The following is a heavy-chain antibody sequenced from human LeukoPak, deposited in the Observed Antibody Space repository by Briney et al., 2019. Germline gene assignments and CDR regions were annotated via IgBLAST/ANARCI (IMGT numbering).Heavy chain of an antibody. CDR3: ARFREKNYGDDQTHIDY. CDR2: IKQDGSEK. D-gene: IGHD4-17*01. J-gene: IGHJ4*02. V-gene: IGHV3-7*01. CDR1: GFTFSSYW. Sequence: GGSLRLSCAASGFTFSSYWMSWVRQAPGKGLEWVANIKQDGSEKYYVDSVKGRFTISRDNAKNSLYLQMNSLRAEDTAVYYCARFREKNYGDDQTHIDYWGQGTLVTVSS.